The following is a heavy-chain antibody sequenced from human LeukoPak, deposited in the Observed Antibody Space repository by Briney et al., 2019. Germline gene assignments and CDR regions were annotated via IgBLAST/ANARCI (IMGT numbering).Heavy chain of an antibody. CDR3: ARTTYYYDSSGYFNPETYFDY. CDR2: INPSGGST. J-gene: IGHJ4*02. V-gene: IGHV1-46*01. CDR1: GYTFTSYY. D-gene: IGHD3-22*01. Sequence: ASVKVSCKASGYTFTSYYMHWVRQAPGQGLEWMGIINPSGGSTSYAQKFQGRITMTRDTSTSTVYMELSSLRSEDTAVYYCARTTYYYDSSGYFNPETYFDYWGQGTLVTVSS.